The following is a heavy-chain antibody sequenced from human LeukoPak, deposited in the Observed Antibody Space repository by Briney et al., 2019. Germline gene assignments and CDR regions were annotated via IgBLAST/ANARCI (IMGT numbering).Heavy chain of an antibody. CDR2: IKEDGSDK. J-gene: IGHJ4*02. CDR3: ARGGGSLGY. Sequence: GGSLRLSCAASGFTFSSYWMSWVRQAPGKGLEWVAKIKEDGSDKYYVDSVKGRFTISRDNAKNSLYLEMNSLGAEDTAVYYCARGGGSLGYWGQGTLVTVSS. V-gene: IGHV3-7*04. CDR1: GFTFSSYW. D-gene: IGHD2-15*01.